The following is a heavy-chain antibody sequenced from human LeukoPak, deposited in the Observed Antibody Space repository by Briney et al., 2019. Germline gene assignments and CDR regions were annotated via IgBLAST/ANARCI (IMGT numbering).Heavy chain of an antibody. V-gene: IGHV5-51*01. J-gene: IGHJ4*02. CDR2: IYPGDSDT. Sequence: GESLKISCKGSGYSFTSYWIGWVRQLPGKGLEWMGIIYPGDSDTRYSPSFQGQVTISADKSISTAYLQWSSLKASDTAMYYCARRLYCSSTSCYYFGYWGQGTLVTVSS. D-gene: IGHD2-2*01. CDR1: GYSFTSYW. CDR3: ARRLYCSSTSCYYFGY.